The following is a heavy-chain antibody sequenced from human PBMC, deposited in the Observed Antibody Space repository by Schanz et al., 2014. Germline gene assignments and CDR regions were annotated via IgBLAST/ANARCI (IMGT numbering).Heavy chain of an antibody. J-gene: IGHJ4*02. Sequence: VQLVESGGGVVQPGGSLRLSCAASGFTFSSYGMNWVRQAPGKGLEWVAFIRFDGSHQFYADSVKGRFTISRDNSKNTLYLRMISLRAEDTAMFYCAREIPAGGHFDYWGQGTLVTVSS. D-gene: IGHD2-15*01. V-gene: IGHV3-30*02. CDR3: AREIPAGGHFDY. CDR2: IRFDGSHQ. CDR1: GFTFSSYG.